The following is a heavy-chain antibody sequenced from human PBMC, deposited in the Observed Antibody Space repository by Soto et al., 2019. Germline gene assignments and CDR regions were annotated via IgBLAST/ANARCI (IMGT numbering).Heavy chain of an antibody. CDR1: GYTFTSYA. V-gene: IGHV1-3*01. Sequence: QVQLVQSGAEVKKPGASVKVSCKASGYTFTSYAMHWVRQAPGQSLEWMGWINAGNGNTKYSQKFRGRVTITRDTSASTAYMELSSLRSEDTAVYYCARGDYYDIHDYWGQGTLVTVSS. J-gene: IGHJ4*02. CDR3: ARGDYYDIHDY. CDR2: INAGNGNT. D-gene: IGHD3-22*01.